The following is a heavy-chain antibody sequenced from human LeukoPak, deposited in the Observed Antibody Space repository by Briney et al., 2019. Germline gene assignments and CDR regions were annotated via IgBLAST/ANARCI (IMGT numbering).Heavy chain of an antibody. D-gene: IGHD6-6*01. CDR1: GGSISSYY. V-gene: IGHV4-59*01. CDR3: ARLEYSSSPLDD. Sequence: SETLSLTCTVSGGSISSYYWSWIRQPPGKGLEWIGYIYYSGSTNYNPSLKSRVTISVDTSKNQFSLKLSSVTAADTAVYYCARLEYSSSPLDDWGQGTLVTVSS. J-gene: IGHJ4*02. CDR2: IYYSGST.